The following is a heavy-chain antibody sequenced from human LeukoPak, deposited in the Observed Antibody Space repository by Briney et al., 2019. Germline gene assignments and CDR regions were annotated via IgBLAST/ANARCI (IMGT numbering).Heavy chain of an antibody. D-gene: IGHD5-18*01. CDR1: GGTFRGYY. V-gene: IGHV4-34*01. Sequence: SETLSLTCAVYGGTFRGYYWSWIRQPPGKGLEWIGEIHYTGATNYKPSLKSRVTISGDPSKNQVSLRVSSVTAADTAVYYCARRPGYGRGGRFDPWGQGTLVTVSS. CDR2: IHYTGAT. J-gene: IGHJ5*02. CDR3: ARRPGYGRGGRFDP.